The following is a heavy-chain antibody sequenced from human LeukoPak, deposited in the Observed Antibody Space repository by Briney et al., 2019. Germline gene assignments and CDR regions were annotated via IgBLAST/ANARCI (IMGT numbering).Heavy chain of an antibody. V-gene: IGHV4-61*02. CDR1: GGSISSGSYY. J-gene: IGHJ4*02. CDR2: IYTSGST. D-gene: IGHD6-6*01. CDR3: ARERVAARSFRVFDY. Sequence: SQTLSLTCAVSGGSISSGSYYWSWIRQPAGKGLEWIGRIYTSGSTNYNPSLRSRVTISVITSKNQFSLKLSSVTAEDTAVYYCARERVAARSFRVFDYCGQGTLVTVSS.